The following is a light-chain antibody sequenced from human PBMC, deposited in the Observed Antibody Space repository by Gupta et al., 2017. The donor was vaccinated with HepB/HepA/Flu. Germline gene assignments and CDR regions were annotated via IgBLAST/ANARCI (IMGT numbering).Light chain of an antibody. V-gene: IGLV3-1*01. J-gene: IGLJ2*01. CDR3: QAWDSSTAV. CDR1: KLGDKY. CDR2: QDS. Sequence: SYELPQPPSVYVSPGQTASITCSGDKLGDKYACWYQQKPCQSPVLVIYQDSKRPSGIPERFSGSNSGNTATLTISGTQAMDEADYYCQAWDSSTAVFGGGTKLTVL.